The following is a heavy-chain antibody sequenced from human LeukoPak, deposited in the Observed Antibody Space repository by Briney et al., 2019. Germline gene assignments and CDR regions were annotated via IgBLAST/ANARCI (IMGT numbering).Heavy chain of an antibody. CDR1: GGSISDYY. V-gene: IGHV4-4*07. D-gene: IGHD6-19*01. J-gene: IGHJ6*03. CDR3: ARDLAHSSGWYRVDYYYYYMDV. Sequence: SETLSLTCTVSGGSISDYYWSWIRQPAGKGLEWIGRIYTSGSTNYNPSLKSRVTISVDTSKNQFSLKLSSVTAADTAVYYCARDLAHSSGWYRVDYYYYYMDVWGKGTTVTISS. CDR2: IYTSGST.